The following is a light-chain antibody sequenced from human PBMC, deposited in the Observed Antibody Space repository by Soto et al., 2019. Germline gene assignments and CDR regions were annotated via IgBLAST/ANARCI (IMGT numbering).Light chain of an antibody. Sequence: LKLYPQGLPVSPGKRATLSCTTSQTVNTIYVAWYQQKPGQAPRFLIYRTCERANGIQGRFSGSGSGTDFTLTIRKREPDDFAIYYCEQYGSSPSTVGQGTRLEIK. CDR3: EQYGSSPST. CDR1: QTVNTIY. V-gene: IGKV3-20*01. J-gene: IGKJ5*01. CDR2: RTC.